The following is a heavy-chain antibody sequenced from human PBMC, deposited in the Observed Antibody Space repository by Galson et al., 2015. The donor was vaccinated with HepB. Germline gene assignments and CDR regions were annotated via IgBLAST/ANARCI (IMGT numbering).Heavy chain of an antibody. J-gene: IGHJ4*02. CDR3: ASWGPIQLWLRADFDY. CDR1: GYTFTGYY. CDR2: INPNSGGT. Sequence: SVKVSCKASGYTFTGYYMHWVRQAPGQGLEWMGWINPNSGGTNYAQKFQGRVTMTRDTSISTAYMELSRLRSDDTAVYYCASWGPIQLWLRADFDYWGQGTLVTVSS. V-gene: IGHV1-2*02. D-gene: IGHD5-18*01.